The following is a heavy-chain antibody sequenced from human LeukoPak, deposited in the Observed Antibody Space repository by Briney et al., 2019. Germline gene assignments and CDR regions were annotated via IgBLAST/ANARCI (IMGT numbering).Heavy chain of an antibody. CDR3: AREFSGYETPSY. CDR1: GYIFPAYY. V-gene: IGHV1-2*02. D-gene: IGHD5-12*01. Sequence: GASVKAFCKASGYIFPAYYIHWVRQAPGQGLEWMGWINPNGGGTAYTQKFQGRVTLTSDTSISAAYMELSRLRSDDTAVYFCAREFSGYETPSYWGQGTLVTASS. J-gene: IGHJ4*02. CDR2: INPNGGGT.